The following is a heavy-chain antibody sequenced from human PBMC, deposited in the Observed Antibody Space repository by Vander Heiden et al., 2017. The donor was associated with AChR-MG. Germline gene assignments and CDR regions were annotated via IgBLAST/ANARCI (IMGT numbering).Heavy chain of an antibody. Sequence: EVQLVESGGGLVQPGRSLRLSCTASGFTFGDYAMSWVRQAPGKGLEWVGFIRSKAYGGTTEYAASVKGRFTISRDDSKSIAYLQMNSLKTEDTAVYYCTTTYCGGDCYFFSFDYWGQGTLVTVSS. CDR1: GFTFGDYA. V-gene: IGHV3-49*04. D-gene: IGHD2-21*01. CDR3: TTTYCGGDCYFFSFDY. CDR2: IRSKAYGGTT. J-gene: IGHJ4*02.